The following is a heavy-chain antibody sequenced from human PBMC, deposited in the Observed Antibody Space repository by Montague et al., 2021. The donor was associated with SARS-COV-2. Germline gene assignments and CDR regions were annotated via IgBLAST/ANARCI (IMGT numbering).Heavy chain of an antibody. CDR2: IDWDEDQ. D-gene: IGHD4-17*01. CDR1: GFSLNTSEMC. J-gene: IGHJ4*02. V-gene: IGHV2-70*01. CDR3: ARSYGGYRDSYFDY. Sequence: PALVKPTQTLTLTCTFSGFSLNTSEMCVSWIRQPPGKALEWLALIDWDEDQYYSTSLKTRLTISKDTSKNQVVLTMTNMDPIDTATYYCARSYGGYRDSYFDYWGQGTLVTVSS.